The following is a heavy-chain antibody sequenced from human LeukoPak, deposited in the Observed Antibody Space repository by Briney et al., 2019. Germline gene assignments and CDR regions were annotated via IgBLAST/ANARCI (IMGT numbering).Heavy chain of an antibody. CDR3: SKDRPNYFGTNGHYYRRDGDF. J-gene: IGHJ4*02. Sequence: GGSLRLSCAASAFTFSIYAMSWVRQAPGRGLEWVASITSTGESTSYAGSVKGRFTISRDNSKYTVYLQMNSLRAEDTAIYYCSKDRPNYFGTNGHYYRRDGDFWGQGTLVTVSS. CDR2: ITSTGEST. CDR1: AFTFSIYA. V-gene: IGHV3-23*01. D-gene: IGHD3-22*01.